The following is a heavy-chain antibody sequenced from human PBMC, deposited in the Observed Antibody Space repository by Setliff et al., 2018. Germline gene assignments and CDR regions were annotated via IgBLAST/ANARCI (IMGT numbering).Heavy chain of an antibody. CDR3: ARGRAGHSGH. CDR2: IFYSDTA. D-gene: IGHD6-19*01. Sequence: SETLSLTCTVSGGSIGPHYWSWIRQAPGKGLEWIGHIFYSDTAKYNPSLESRAAISVDSSKNQFSLKLRSGTAADTAVYYCARGRAGHSGHWGQGTLVTVSS. V-gene: IGHV4-59*11. CDR1: GGSIGPHY. J-gene: IGHJ4*02.